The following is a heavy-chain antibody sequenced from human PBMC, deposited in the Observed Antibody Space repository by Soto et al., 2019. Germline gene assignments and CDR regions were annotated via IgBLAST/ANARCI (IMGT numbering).Heavy chain of an antibody. D-gene: IGHD4-17*01. CDR3: ARALGDYGDYYYYFYYMDV. J-gene: IGHJ6*03. Sequence: SETLSLTCTVSGGSISNGGYYWSLVRQHPGKGLEWIGYIYYSGITYFNPSLKSRVTISVDTSKNQFSLKRSSVTAADTAVYYCARALGDYGDYYYYFYYMDVWGKGTTVTVSS. CDR1: GGSISNGGYY. CDR2: IYYSGIT. V-gene: IGHV4-31*03.